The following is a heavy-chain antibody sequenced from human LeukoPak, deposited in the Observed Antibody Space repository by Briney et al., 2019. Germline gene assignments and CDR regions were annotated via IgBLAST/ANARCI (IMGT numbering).Heavy chain of an antibody. CDR2: IHPNSGGT. V-gene: IGHV1-2*02. CDR3: AREYSSGWYGNY. Sequence: ASVKVSSKASGYTFSDFYVHWVRQAPGQGLEWMGWIHPNSGGTNYAQSLQGRVTMTRDRSISTAYMELSRLRSDDTAVYYCAREYSSGWYGNYWGQGTLVTVSS. D-gene: IGHD6-19*01. J-gene: IGHJ4*02. CDR1: GYTFSDFY.